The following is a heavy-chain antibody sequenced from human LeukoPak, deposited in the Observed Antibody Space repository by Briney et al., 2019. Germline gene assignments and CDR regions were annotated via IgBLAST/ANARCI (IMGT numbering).Heavy chain of an antibody. J-gene: IGHJ2*01. CDR3: ASRYGVDWYFDL. CDR2: IYYSGST. Sequence: SETLSLTCTVSGGSIGSGGYYWSWIRQHPGKGLEWIGYIYYSGSTYYNPSLKSRVTISVDTSKNQFSLKLSSVTVADTAVYYCASRYGVDWYFDLWGRGTLVTVSS. V-gene: IGHV4-31*03. CDR1: GGSIGSGGYY. D-gene: IGHD4-17*01.